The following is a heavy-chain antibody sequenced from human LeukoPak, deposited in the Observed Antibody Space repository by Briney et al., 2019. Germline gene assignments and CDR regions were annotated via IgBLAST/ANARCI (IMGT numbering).Heavy chain of an antibody. Sequence: PGGSLRLSCAASGFTVSSNYMSWVRQAPGKGLKWVANIKQDGSEKYYVDSVKGRFTISRDNAKNSLYLQMNSLRAEDTAVYYCASVNPAAYYFDYWGQGTLVTVSS. CDR3: ASVNPAAYYFDY. D-gene: IGHD2-2*01. CDR1: GFTVSSNY. V-gene: IGHV3-7*01. J-gene: IGHJ4*02. CDR2: IKQDGSEK.